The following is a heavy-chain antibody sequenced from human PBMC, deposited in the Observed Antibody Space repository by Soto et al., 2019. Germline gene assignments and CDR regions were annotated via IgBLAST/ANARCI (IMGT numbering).Heavy chain of an antibody. Sequence: SETLSLTCTVSGGSISTSTYYWGWIRQPPGMGLEWIGTFFYGGRTHYNPSLKSRVTISVDTSKNHFSLQLSSVTAADSAVYYCASPYYDYVWGTYRDGGVDHWGQGTQVTVSS. CDR2: FFYGGRT. V-gene: IGHV4-39*02. CDR3: ASPYYDYVWGTYRDGGVDH. D-gene: IGHD3-16*02. CDR1: GGSISTSTYY. J-gene: IGHJ4*02.